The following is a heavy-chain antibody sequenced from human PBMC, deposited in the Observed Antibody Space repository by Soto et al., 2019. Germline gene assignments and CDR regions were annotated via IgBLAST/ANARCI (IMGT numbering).Heavy chain of an antibody. J-gene: IGHJ4*02. D-gene: IGHD5-18*01. CDR2: IYHSGST. CDR1: SGSISSSNW. CDR3: ASISGGRIWLRGGIDY. Sequence: QVQLQESGPGLVKPSGTLSLTCAVSSGSISSSNWWSWVRQPPGKGLEWIGEIYHSGSTNYNPSHKSRVTISVDKSKNQFSLKLSSVTAADTAVYYCASISGGRIWLRGGIDYWGQGTLVTVSS. V-gene: IGHV4-4*02.